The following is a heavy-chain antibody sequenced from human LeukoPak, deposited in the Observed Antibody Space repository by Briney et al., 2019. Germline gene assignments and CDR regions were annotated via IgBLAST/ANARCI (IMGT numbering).Heavy chain of an antibody. Sequence: PSETLSLTCAVYGGSFSVYYWSWIRQPPGKGLEWIGEINHSGSTNYNPSLKSRVTISVDTSKNQFSLKLSSATAADTAVYYCARGNGYCSSTSCLPFDYWGQGTLVTVSS. CDR3: ARGNGYCSSTSCLPFDY. CDR1: GGSFSVYY. V-gene: IGHV4-34*01. D-gene: IGHD2-2*01. J-gene: IGHJ4*02. CDR2: INHSGST.